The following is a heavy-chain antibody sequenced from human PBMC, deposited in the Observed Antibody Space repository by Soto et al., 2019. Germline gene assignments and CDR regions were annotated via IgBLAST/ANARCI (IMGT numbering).Heavy chain of an antibody. CDR3: ARDLFVDSYGRSTPEWVFYY. V-gene: IGHV1-69*12. CDR1: GGTFSGYT. D-gene: IGHD2-2*01. J-gene: IGHJ4*02. CDR2: IIPIFGTA. Sequence: QVQLVQSGAEVKKPGSSVKVSCKASGGTFSGYTISWVRQAPGQGLEWMGGIIPIFGTANYAQKFQGRVTITADESTSTAYMELSRLRSEDTAVHYCARDLFVDSYGRSTPEWVFYYWGQAPLFTVSS.